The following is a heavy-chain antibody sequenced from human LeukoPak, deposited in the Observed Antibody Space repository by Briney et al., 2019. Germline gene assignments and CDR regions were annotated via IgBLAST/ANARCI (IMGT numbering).Heavy chain of an antibody. V-gene: IGHV1-2*02. CDR1: GYTFTGYY. CDR2: TNPNSGGT. Sequence: ASVKVSCKASGYTFTGYYMHWVRQAPGQGLEWMGWTNPNSGGTNYAQKFQGRVTMTRDTSISTAYMELSRLRSDDTAVYYCARADYYYDSSGYYYGYWGQGTLVTVSS. D-gene: IGHD3-22*01. J-gene: IGHJ4*02. CDR3: ARADYYYDSSGYYYGY.